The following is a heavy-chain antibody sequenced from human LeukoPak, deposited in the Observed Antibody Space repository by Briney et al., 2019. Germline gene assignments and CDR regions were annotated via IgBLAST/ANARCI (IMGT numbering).Heavy chain of an antibody. V-gene: IGHV4-59*01. D-gene: IGHD6-13*01. CDR3: ARVGSSWSFDY. CDR1: GDSITKYY. CDR2: IYYRGNT. J-gene: IGHJ4*02. Sequence: SETLSLTCTVSGDSITKYYWTWIRQPPGKGLECIGYIYYRGNTNYRPSLKSRVTMSVDTSKNQFSLRLTSVTAADTAMYYCARVGSSWSFDYWGQGTLVTVSS.